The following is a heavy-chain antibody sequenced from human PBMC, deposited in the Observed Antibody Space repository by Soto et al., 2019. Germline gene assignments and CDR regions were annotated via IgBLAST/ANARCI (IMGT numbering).Heavy chain of an antibody. V-gene: IGHV4-59*01. CDR3: ARVHEKGLDAFDI. J-gene: IGHJ3*02. CDR2: VYNSGNT. CDR1: GGSISNYY. Sequence: PSETLSLTCTVSGGSISNYYWSWIRQPPGKGLEWIAYVYNSGNTNFNPSLKSRVTISVDTSKNQFSLRLTSVTAADTAAYYCARVHEKGLDAFDIWGQGTMVT.